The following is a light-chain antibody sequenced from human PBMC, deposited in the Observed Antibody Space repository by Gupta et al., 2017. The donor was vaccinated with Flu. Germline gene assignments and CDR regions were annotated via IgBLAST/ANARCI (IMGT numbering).Light chain of an antibody. CDR3: QSYDSSLSGWV. Sequence: QSVLTQPPSVSGAPGQRVTISCTGSSSNIGAGYDVHWYQQRPGTAPKLLIYGNSNRPSGVPDRFSGSKSGTSASLAITGLQAEDEADYYCQSYDSSLSGWVFGGGTKLT. CDR1: SSNIGAGYD. J-gene: IGLJ3*02. V-gene: IGLV1-40*01. CDR2: GNS.